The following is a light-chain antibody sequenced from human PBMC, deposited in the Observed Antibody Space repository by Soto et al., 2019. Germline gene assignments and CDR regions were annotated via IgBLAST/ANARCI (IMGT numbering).Light chain of an antibody. CDR3: QQYENRPFT. CDR1: QDITNY. V-gene: IGKV1-33*01. J-gene: IGKJ4*01. Sequence: DIQLTQSPPSLSASVGDAVTITCQASQDITNYLNWYQQRSGKSPKLLIFDAANLERGVPSRFSGSGSGTHFTFTISSLQPEDVATYYCQQYENRPFTFGGGTKVE. CDR2: DAA.